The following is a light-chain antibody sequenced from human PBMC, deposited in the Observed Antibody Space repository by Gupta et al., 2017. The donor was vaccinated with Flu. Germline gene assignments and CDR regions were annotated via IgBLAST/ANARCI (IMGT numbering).Light chain of an antibody. J-gene: IGKJ4*01. Sequence: DIQMTQSPSSLSASVGDRVTITCRASQGIVKSFAWFQQKPGKAPKSLIYAASILQTGVPSRFSGSGSGTEFTLTISSLQPEDFATYYCQQHVSSPMTFGGGTKVEIK. CDR3: QQHVSSPMT. CDR2: AAS. CDR1: QGIVKS. V-gene: IGKV1-16*01.